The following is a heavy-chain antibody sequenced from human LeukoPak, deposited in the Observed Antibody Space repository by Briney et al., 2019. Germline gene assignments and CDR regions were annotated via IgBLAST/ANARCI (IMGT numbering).Heavy chain of an antibody. V-gene: IGHV4-59*01. J-gene: IGHJ4*02. CDR2: IYYSGST. D-gene: IGHD3-10*01. CDR1: GGSNSSYY. Sequence: SETLSLTCTVSGGSNSSYYWSWIRQPPGKGLEWIGYIYYSGSTNYNPSLKSRVTISVDTSKNQFSLKLSSVTAADTAVYYCARAPHRYYYIDYWGQGTLVTVSS. CDR3: ARAPHRYYYIDY.